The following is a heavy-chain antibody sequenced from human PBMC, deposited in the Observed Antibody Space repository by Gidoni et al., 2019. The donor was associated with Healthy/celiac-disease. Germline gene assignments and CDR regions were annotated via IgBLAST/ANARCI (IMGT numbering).Heavy chain of an antibody. CDR3: ARSGSVVVPAAIFGA. CDR1: GGSISSSSYY. Sequence: QLQLQESGPGLVKPSETLSLTCTVSGGSISSSSYYWGWIRQPPGKGLEWIGSIYYSGSTYYNPSLKSRVTISVDTSKNQFSLKLSSVTAADTAVYYCARSGSVVVPAAIFGAWGQGTLVTVSS. D-gene: IGHD2-2*01. J-gene: IGHJ5*02. V-gene: IGHV4-39*01. CDR2: IYYSGST.